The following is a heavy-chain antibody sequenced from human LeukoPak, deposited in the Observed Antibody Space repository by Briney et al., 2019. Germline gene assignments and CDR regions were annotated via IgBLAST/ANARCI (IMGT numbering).Heavy chain of an antibody. Sequence: SETLSLTCIVSGVSISSDYWSWIRQPPGKGLEWIGSIYYSGSTYYNPSLKSRVTISVDTSKNQFSLKLSSVTAADTAVYYCARLYCSGGSCYRRAYYFDYWGQGTLVTVSS. CDR2: IYYSGST. CDR3: ARLYCSGGSCYRRAYYFDY. D-gene: IGHD2-15*01. V-gene: IGHV4-59*08. CDR1: GVSISSDY. J-gene: IGHJ4*02.